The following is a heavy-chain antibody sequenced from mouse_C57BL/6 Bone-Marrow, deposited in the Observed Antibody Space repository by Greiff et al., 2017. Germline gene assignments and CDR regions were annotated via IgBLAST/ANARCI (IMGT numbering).Heavy chain of an antibody. Sequence: EVKLVESGGGLVQPGGSLRLSCATSGFTFTDYYMSWVRQPPGKALEWLGFIRNKANGYTTEYSASVKGRVTISRDNSQSILYLHMNTLCAEDSAAYYGAKGGPLDYWGQGTTLTVSS. CDR3: AKGGPLDY. V-gene: IGHV7-3*02. CDR2: IRNKANGYTT. CDR1: GFTFTDYY. J-gene: IGHJ2*01.